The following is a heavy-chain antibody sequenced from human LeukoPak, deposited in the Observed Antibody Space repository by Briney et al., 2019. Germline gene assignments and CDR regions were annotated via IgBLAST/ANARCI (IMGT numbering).Heavy chain of an antibody. J-gene: IGHJ4*02. V-gene: IGHV3-9*01. CDR3: AKARVGGWLVLGFDY. CDR1: GFTFDDYA. CDR2: ISWNSGSI. Sequence: PGRSLRLSCAASGFTFDDYAMHWVRQAPGKGLEWVSGISWNSGSIGYADSVKGRFTISRDNAKNSLYLQMNSLRAEGTALYYCAKARVGGWLVLGFDYWGQGTLVTVSS. D-gene: IGHD6-19*01.